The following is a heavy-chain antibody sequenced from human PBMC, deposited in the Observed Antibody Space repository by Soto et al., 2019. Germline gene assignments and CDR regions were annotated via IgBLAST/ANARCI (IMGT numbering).Heavy chain of an antibody. CDR2: ISSSSSTI. CDR3: ARALGGYDYIWGSYRPHDAFDI. Sequence: EVQLVESGGGLVQPGVSLRLSCAASGFTFSSYSMNWVRQAPGKGLEWVSYISSSSSTIYYADSVKGRFTISRDNAKNPLYLQMNSLRAEDTAVYYCARALGGYDYIWGSYRPHDAFDIWGQGTMVTVSS. CDR1: GFTFSSYS. V-gene: IGHV3-48*01. D-gene: IGHD3-16*02. J-gene: IGHJ3*02.